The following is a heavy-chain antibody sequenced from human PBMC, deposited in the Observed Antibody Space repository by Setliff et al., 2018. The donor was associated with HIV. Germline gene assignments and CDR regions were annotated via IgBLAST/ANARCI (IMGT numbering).Heavy chain of an antibody. CDR1: GFTFSAHV. Sequence: PGGSLRLSCAASGFTFSAHVMHWVRQAPGKGLEGVSFINYDESSEYYADSGKGRVTISRDNSKNTVDLHMNSLRTEDTAVYYCAKDGDYRNGDYDAFDIWGLGTMVTVSS. CDR3: AKDGDYRNGDYDAFDI. D-gene: IGHD4-4*01. J-gene: IGHJ3*02. CDR2: INYDESSE. V-gene: IGHV3-30*02.